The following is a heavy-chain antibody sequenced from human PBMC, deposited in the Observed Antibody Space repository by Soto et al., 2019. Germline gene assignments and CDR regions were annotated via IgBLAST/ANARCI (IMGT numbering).Heavy chain of an antibody. CDR2: ISFRGREN. CDR3: TRDPNLWDNSGYYFDF. Sequence: GGSLRLSCAASGFTFSGYAFHWVRQAPGKGLEWVALISFRGRENSYADSVKGRFTISRDNSENTVFLQMNSLRVEDTAVYYCTRDPNLWDNSGYYFDFSGQGTMLTVYS. J-gene: IGHJ4*02. D-gene: IGHD6-19*01. V-gene: IGHV3-30*04. CDR1: GFTFSGYA.